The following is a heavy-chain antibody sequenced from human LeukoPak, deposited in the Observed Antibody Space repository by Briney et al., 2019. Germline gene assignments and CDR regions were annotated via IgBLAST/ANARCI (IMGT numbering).Heavy chain of an antibody. J-gene: IGHJ6*02. D-gene: IGHD1-7*01. V-gene: IGHV4-30-2*01. Sequence: SETLSLTCAVSGGSITSGGYSWSWIRQPPGKGLEWIGYIYHSGSTYYNPSLESRVTISLDRSKHQFSLNLTSVTAADTAVYYCARDNWNYGSSMDVWGQGTTVTVSS. CDR3: ARDNWNYGSSMDV. CDR2: IYHSGST. CDR1: GGSITSGGYS.